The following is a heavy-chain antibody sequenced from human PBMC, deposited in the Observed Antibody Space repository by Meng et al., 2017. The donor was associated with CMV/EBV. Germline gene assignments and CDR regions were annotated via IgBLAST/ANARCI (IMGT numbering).Heavy chain of an antibody. V-gene: IGHV3-43*01. Sequence: ESLKISCAASGFTFDDYTMHWVRQAPGKGLEWVSLINWDGGSTYYADSVKGRFTISRDNSKNSLYLQMNGLRTEDTALYYCAKGLGGSSSTYYYYGMDVWGQGTTVTVSS. J-gene: IGHJ6*02. CDR1: GFTFDDYT. CDR2: INWDGGST. CDR3: AKGLGGSSSTYYYYGMDV. D-gene: IGHD6-6*01.